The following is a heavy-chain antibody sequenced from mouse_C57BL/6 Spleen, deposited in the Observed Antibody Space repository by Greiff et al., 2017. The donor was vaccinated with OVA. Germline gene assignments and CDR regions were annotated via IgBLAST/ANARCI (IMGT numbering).Heavy chain of an antibody. V-gene: IGHV8-12*01. CDR1: GFSLSTSGMG. D-gene: IGHD1-1*01. Sequence: LKESGPGILQSSQTLSLTCSFSGFSLSTSGMGVSWLRQPSGKGLEWLAHIYWDDDKRYNPFLKSRLTISKDTARNQGFLKITSVDTADTATYNCARRGGYYGSLAYWGQGTTLTVSS. CDR3: ARRGGYYGSLAY. J-gene: IGHJ2*01. CDR2: IYWDDDK.